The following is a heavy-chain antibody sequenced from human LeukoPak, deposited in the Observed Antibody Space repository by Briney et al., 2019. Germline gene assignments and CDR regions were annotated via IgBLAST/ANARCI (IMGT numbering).Heavy chain of an antibody. D-gene: IGHD4-23*01. CDR2: IYTSGST. CDR1: GGSISSYY. CDR3: ASRGGLNAFDI. J-gene: IGHJ3*02. V-gene: IGHV4-4*09. Sequence: SETLSLTCTVSGGSISSYYWIWIRQPPGKGLEWIGYIYTSGSTNYNPSLKSRVTISVDTSKNQFSLKLSSVTAADTAVYYCASRGGLNAFDIWGQGTMVTVSS.